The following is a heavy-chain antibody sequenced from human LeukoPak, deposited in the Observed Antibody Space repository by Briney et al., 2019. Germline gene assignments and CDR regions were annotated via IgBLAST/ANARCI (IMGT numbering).Heavy chain of an antibody. CDR1: GFTVGSKD. CDR2: IYSGGST. CDR3: TNLNQKAFNI. Sequence: GGSLRLSCTASGFTVGSKDMSWVRQAPGKGLDWVSVIYSGGSTYYTVSVKGRFTISRDSSKNTLYLQMNSLRAEDTAMYYCTNLNQKAFNIWGQGTMVTVSS. V-gene: IGHV3-66*02. J-gene: IGHJ3*02.